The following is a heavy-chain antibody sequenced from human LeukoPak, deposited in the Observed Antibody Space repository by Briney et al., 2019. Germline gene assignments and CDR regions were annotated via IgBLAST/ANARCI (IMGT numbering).Heavy chain of an antibody. CDR1: GFTFDDYA. Sequence: GRSLRLSCAASGFTFDDYAMHWVRQAPGKGLEWVSGISWNSGSIGYADSVKGRFTISRDNAKNSLYLQMNSLRSEDMALYYCAKGIAARPMGDAFDIWGQGTMVTVSS. J-gene: IGHJ3*02. CDR2: ISWNSGSI. V-gene: IGHV3-9*03. CDR3: AKGIAARPMGDAFDI. D-gene: IGHD6-6*01.